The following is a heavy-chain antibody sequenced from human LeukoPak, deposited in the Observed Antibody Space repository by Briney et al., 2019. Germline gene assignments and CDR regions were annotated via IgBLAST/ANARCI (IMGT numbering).Heavy chain of an antibody. CDR2: ISGSTGRT. V-gene: IGHV3-23*01. Sequence: GGSLRLSCAASGFTFSTYAMSWVRQAPGKGLEWVSAISGSTGRTYYADSVKGRFTISRDNSKNTLYLQMNNLRAEDTAVYYCAPRVVGSAPFDYWGQGTLVTVSS. J-gene: IGHJ4*02. CDR1: GFTFSTYA. CDR3: APRVVGSAPFDY. D-gene: IGHD2-15*01.